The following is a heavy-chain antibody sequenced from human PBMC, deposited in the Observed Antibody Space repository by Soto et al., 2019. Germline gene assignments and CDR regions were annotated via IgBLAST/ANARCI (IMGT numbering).Heavy chain of an antibody. CDR2: IYSGGST. V-gene: IGHV3-66*01. Sequence: GGSLRLSCAASGFTVSSNYMSWVRQAPGKGLEWVSVIYSGGSTYYADSVKGRFTISRDNSKNTLYLQMNSLRAEDTAVYYCARDLHDYGDLGGVYWGQGTLVTVSS. D-gene: IGHD4-17*01. CDR3: ARDLHDYGDLGGVY. J-gene: IGHJ4*02. CDR1: GFTVSSNY.